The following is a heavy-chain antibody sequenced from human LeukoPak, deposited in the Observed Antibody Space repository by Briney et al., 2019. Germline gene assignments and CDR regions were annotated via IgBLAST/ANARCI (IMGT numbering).Heavy chain of an antibody. CDR3: ARGEYCSSTSCSRRLVDP. V-gene: IGHV1-2*02. CDR2: VNPNSGGT. CDR1: GYTFTGDF. J-gene: IGHJ5*02. Sequence: ASVKVSCKASGYTFTGDFLHWVRQAPGQGLEWMGWVNPNSGGTKYAQKFQGRVTMTRDTSISTAYMELSRLRSDDTAVYYCARGEYCSSTSCSRRLVDPWGQGTLVTVSS. D-gene: IGHD2-2*01.